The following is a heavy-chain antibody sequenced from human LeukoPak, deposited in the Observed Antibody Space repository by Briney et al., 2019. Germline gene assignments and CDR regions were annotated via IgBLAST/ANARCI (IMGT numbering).Heavy chain of an antibody. CDR3: ARDNFFSYGYYFDY. J-gene: IGHJ4*02. CDR2: IYYSWST. D-gene: IGHD5-18*01. V-gene: IGHV4-31*03. Sequence: SSETLSLTCTVSGGSISSGGYYWSWIRQHPGKGLEWIGYIYYSWSTYYNPSLKSRVTISVDTSKNQFSLKLSSVTAADTAVYYCARDNFFSYGYYFDYWGQGTLVTDSS. CDR1: GGSISSGGYY.